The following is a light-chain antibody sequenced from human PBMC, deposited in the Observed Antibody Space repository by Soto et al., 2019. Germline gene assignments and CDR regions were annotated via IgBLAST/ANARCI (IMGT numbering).Light chain of an antibody. CDR1: TSDFGFYNY. J-gene: IGLJ1*01. Sequence: QSVLTQPASVSGSPGQSITISCTGTTSDFGFYNYVSWYQHHPGKAPKRLIYEVTNRHSGVSNRFSGSKSGNTASLTISGLQAEDEADYYCSSYTSSTDYVFGSGTKVTVL. V-gene: IGLV2-14*01. CDR2: EVT. CDR3: SSYTSSTDYV.